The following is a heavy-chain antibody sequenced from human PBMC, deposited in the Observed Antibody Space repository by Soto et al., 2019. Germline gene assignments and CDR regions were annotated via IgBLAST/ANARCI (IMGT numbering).Heavy chain of an antibody. D-gene: IGHD1-7*01. Sequence: PGGSLRLSCAASGFTFSSYSMNWVRQAPGKGLEWVSSISSSSSYIYYADSVKGRFTISRDNAKNSLYLQMNSLRAEDTAVYYCASNTPLGRYNWNYPVYWGQGTLVTVS. CDR2: ISSSSSYI. CDR3: ASNTPLGRYNWNYPVY. V-gene: IGHV3-21*01. CDR1: GFTFSSYS. J-gene: IGHJ4*02.